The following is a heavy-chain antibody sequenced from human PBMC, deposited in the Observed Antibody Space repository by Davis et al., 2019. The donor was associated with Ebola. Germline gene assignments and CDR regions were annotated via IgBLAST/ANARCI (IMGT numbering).Heavy chain of an antibody. CDR1: GYSFTSYW. D-gene: IGHD2-15*01. V-gene: IGHV5-51*01. Sequence: GESLKISCKGSGYSFTSYWIGWVRQLPGKGLEWRGIIYPGDSDTRYSPSFQGQVTISADKSISTAYLQWSSLKASDTAMYYCARVGRYCSGGSCYSYPFDYWGQGTLVTVSS. J-gene: IGHJ4*02. CDR2: IYPGDSDT. CDR3: ARVGRYCSGGSCYSYPFDY.